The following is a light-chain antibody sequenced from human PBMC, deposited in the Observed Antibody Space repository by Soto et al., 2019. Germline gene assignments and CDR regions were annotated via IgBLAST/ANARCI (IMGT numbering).Light chain of an antibody. CDR3: QQYDNLPLT. CDR1: QDSRNY. J-gene: IGKJ4*01. CDR2: DES. V-gene: IGKV1-33*01. Sequence: DSQVTQSPSSLSASVGARVTISCHASQDSRNYLNWYQQKPGKAPKLLIYDESNLETRVPSRFSGGGSGTYFTVTIGNLKPGDIATYYCQQYDNLPLTVCGGTKVEIK.